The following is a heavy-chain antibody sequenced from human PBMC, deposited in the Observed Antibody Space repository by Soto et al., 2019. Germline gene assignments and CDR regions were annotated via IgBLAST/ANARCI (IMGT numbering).Heavy chain of an antibody. J-gene: IGHJ4*02. CDR1: GGSISSGGSY. D-gene: IGHD2-2*01. Sequence: QVQLQESGPGLVKPSQTLSLTCTVSGGSISSGGSYWGWISQPPGKGLEWIGYIYYSGNTILNPSLRSRVTLSVDTSKNQFSLNLSSVTAADTAVYYCVRYCSTTKCPFDYWGQGTLVTVSS. CDR3: VRYCSTTKCPFDY. CDR2: IYYSGNT. V-gene: IGHV4-30-4*01.